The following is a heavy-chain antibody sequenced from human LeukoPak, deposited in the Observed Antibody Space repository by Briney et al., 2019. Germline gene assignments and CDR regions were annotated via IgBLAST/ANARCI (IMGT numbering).Heavy chain of an antibody. J-gene: IGHJ5*02. D-gene: IGHD1-14*01. CDR3: ARESTETNWFDP. CDR1: GYTFTSYD. V-gene: IGHV1-8*03. Sequence: ASVKVSCKASGYTFTSYDISWVRQATGQGLEWMGWMNPNSGNTGYAQKFQGRVTITRNTSISTAYMELSSLRSEDTAVYYCARESTETNWFDPWGQGTLVTVSS. CDR2: MNPNSGNT.